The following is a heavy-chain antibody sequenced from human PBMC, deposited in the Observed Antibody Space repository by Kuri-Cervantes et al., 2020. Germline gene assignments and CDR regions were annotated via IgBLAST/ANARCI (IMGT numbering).Heavy chain of an antibody. CDR2: TNNSGST. CDR1: GGSFSCYY. CDR3: VRGGTRRIVGTTRAFDI. J-gene: IGHJ3*02. V-gene: IGHV4-34*01. D-gene: IGHD1-26*01. Sequence: SQILPLTFAVYGGSFSCYYSIWIRQPPGNGLEWIGETNNSGSTNYNPSLKSRVTISVDTFKNQFSLKLNSVTAADTVVYYCVRGGTRRIVGTTRAFDIWGQGTMVTVSS.